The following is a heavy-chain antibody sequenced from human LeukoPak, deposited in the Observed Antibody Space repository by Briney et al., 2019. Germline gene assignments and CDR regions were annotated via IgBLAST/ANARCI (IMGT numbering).Heavy chain of an antibody. Sequence: SETLSLTCAVYGGSFSGFYWGWIRQPPGKGLEWIGNMYYSGSTYYNPSLKSRLTISVDTSKNQFSLKLSSVTAADTAVYYCARTGVATSRYYYYAMDVWGQGTTVTVSS. CDR2: MYYSGST. V-gene: IGHV4-34*01. CDR3: ARTGVATSRYYYYAMDV. D-gene: IGHD5-12*01. CDR1: GGSFSGFY. J-gene: IGHJ6*02.